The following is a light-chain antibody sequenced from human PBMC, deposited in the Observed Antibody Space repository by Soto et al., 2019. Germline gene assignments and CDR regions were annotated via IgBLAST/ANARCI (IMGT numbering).Light chain of an antibody. CDR2: GAS. V-gene: IGKV3D-20*02. CDR3: QQRSDWPPIT. CDR1: QAVGGTY. J-gene: IGKJ5*01. Sequence: EIVLTQSPGTLSLSPGERASLSCRASQAVGGTYLAWYQHKPGQAPRLLIYGASNRAAGIPDRFGGSGSGTDFTLTTSSLEPEDFAVYYCQQRSDWPPITFGQGTRLEIK.